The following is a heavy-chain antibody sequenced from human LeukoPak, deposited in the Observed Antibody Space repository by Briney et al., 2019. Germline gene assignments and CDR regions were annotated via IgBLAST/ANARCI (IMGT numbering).Heavy chain of an antibody. D-gene: IGHD4-23*01. J-gene: IGHJ5*01. V-gene: IGHV3-15*01. CDR3: TTDRGHYGGNS. CDR2: IKSKTDGGTT. Sequence: GGSLRLSCAASGFTFSSYAMSWVRQAPRKGLEWVGRIKSKTDGGTTDYAAPVKGRFTISRDDSKNTLYLQMNSLKTEDTAVYYCTTDRGHYGGNSWGXGALVTVSS. CDR1: GFTFSSYA.